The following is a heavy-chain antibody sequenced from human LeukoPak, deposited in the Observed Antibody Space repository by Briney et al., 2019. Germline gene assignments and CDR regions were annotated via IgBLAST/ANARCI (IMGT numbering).Heavy chain of an antibody. CDR2: ISSSSSTI. V-gene: IGHV3-48*01. J-gene: IGHJ1*01. CDR3: ARPGLTGYYRA. D-gene: IGHD3-9*01. CDR1: GFTFSNYW. Sequence: LSGGSLRLSCEASGFTFSNYWMSWVRQAPGKGLEWVSYISSSSSTIYYADSVKGRFTISRDNAKNSLYLQMNSLRAEDTAVYYCARPGLTGYYRAWGQGTLVTVSS.